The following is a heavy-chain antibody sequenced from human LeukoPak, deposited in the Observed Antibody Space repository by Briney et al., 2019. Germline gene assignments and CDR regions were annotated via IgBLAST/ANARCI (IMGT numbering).Heavy chain of an antibody. J-gene: IGHJ4*02. V-gene: IGHV5-10-1*01. D-gene: IGHD6-25*01. CDR2: IDPSDSYT. CDR3: ARQSSGGPGEYYFDY. CDR1: GYSFTSYW. Sequence: GESLKIPCKGSGYSFTSYWISWVHQMPGKGLEWMGRIDPSDSYTNYSPSFQGHVTISADKSISTAYLQWSSLKASDTAMYYCARQSSGGPGEYYFDYWGQGTLVTVSS.